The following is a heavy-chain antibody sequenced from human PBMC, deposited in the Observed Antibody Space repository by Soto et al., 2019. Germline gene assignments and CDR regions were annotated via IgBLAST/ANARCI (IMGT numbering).Heavy chain of an antibody. Sequence: SETLSLTCAVYGGSFSGYYLSWIRQPPGKGLEWIGEINHSGSTNYNPSLKSRVTISVDTSKNQFSLKLSSVTAADTAVYYCARKSGSYFPYYYGMDVWGQGTTVT. CDR2: INHSGST. V-gene: IGHV4-34*01. CDR3: ARKSGSYFPYYYGMDV. CDR1: GGSFSGYY. J-gene: IGHJ6*02. D-gene: IGHD1-26*01.